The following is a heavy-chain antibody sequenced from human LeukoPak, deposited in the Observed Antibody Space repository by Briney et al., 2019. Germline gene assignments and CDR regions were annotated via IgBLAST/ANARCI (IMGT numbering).Heavy chain of an antibody. V-gene: IGHV1-8*01. CDR1: GYTFSSYD. CDR3: ARAYYYGSGMDFDY. J-gene: IGHJ4*02. D-gene: IGHD3-10*01. Sequence: GASVKVSCKASGYTFSSYDINWVRQATGQELEWMGWMNPNSGDTGYAQRFQGGVTMTRNTSISTAYMELSSLRSEDTAVYYCARAYYYGSGMDFDYWGQGTLVTVSS. CDR2: MNPNSGDT.